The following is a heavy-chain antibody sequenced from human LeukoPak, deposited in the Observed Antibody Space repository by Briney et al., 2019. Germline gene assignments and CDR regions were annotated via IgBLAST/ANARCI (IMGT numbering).Heavy chain of an antibody. CDR1: GGSISSGSYY. CDR2: IYYSGST. CDR3: ASGSYRQGYDY. J-gene: IGHJ4*02. D-gene: IGHD4-11*01. V-gene: IGHV4-61*01. Sequence: PSETLSLTCTVSGGSISSGSYYWSWLRQPPGKGLEWIGYIYYSGSTNYNPSLKSRVTISVDTSKNQFSLKLSSVTAADTAVYYCASGSYRQGYDYWGQGTLVTVSS.